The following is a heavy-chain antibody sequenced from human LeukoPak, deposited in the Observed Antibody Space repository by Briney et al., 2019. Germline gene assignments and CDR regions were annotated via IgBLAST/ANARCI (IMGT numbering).Heavy chain of an antibody. Sequence: GGSLRLSCAASGFTFSSYAMSWVRQAPEKGLEWVSAISGSGGSTYYADSVKGRFTISRDNSKNTLYLQMNSLRAEDTAVYYCAKDQSGYDSEDYYYGMDVWGQGTTVTVSS. J-gene: IGHJ6*02. CDR3: AKDQSGYDSEDYYYGMDV. CDR1: GFTFSSYA. CDR2: ISGSGGST. V-gene: IGHV3-23*01. D-gene: IGHD5-12*01.